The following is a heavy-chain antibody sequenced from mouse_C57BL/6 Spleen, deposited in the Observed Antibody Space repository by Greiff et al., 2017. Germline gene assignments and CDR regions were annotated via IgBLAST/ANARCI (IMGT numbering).Heavy chain of an antibody. J-gene: IGHJ2*01. D-gene: IGHD2-13*01. V-gene: IGHV1-15*01. Sequence: QVHVKQSGAELVRPGASVTLSCKASGYTFTDYEMHWVKQTPVHGLEWIGAIDPETGGTAYNQKFKGKAILTADKSSSTAYMELRSLTSGDTAVYYCTRVGDGDDGGQGTTLTVSS. CDR1: GYTFTDYE. CDR2: IDPETGGT. CDR3: TRVGDGDD.